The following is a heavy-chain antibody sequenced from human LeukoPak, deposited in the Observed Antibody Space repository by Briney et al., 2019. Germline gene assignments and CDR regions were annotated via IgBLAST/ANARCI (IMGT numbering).Heavy chain of an antibody. J-gene: IGHJ4*02. CDR3: GRQGYTASHYFFDY. CDR2: IYTTGTT. CDR1: SGSIRSYY. Sequence: SETLSLTCTVSSGSIRSYYWGWVRQPPGKGPEWIGRIYTTGTTQYNPSLKSRVTMSVDTSTNQFSLNVRSMTAADTAVYYCGRQGYTASHYFFDYWSQGTLVAVS. D-gene: IGHD2-2*02. V-gene: IGHV4-4*07.